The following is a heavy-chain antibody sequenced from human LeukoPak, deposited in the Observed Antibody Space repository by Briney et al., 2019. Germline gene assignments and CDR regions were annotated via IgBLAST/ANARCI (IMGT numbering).Heavy chain of an antibody. CDR3: AREGSTGTNLNWVDP. Sequence: SETLSLTCTVSGGSISSYYWSWIRQPPGKGLEWIGYIYYSGSTNYNPSLKSRVTISVDTSKNQFSLKLSSVTAADTAVYYCAREGSTGTNLNWVDPWGQGTLVTVSS. J-gene: IGHJ5*02. D-gene: IGHD1-1*01. CDR2: IYYSGST. V-gene: IGHV4-59*01. CDR1: GGSISSYY.